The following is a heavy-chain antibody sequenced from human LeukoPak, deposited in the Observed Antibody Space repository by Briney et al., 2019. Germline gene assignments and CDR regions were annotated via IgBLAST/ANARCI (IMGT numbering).Heavy chain of an antibody. V-gene: IGHV3-9*01. Sequence: GGSLRLSCAASGFTFDDFAMHWVRQTPGKGLEWVSSITWNGGRIGYADSVKGRFTVSRDNTRNSLYLQMSSLRADDTAVYYCARDATRGGDNDYWGQGTRVIVSS. J-gene: IGHJ4*02. CDR3: ARDATRGGDNDY. CDR2: ITWNGGRI. D-gene: IGHD2-21*02. CDR1: GFTFDDFA.